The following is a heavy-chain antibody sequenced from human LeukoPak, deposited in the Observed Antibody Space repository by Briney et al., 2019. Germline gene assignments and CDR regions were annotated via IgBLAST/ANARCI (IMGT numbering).Heavy chain of an antibody. CDR2: IYYSGST. D-gene: IGHD3-10*01. CDR1: GGSFSGYY. J-gene: IGHJ3*02. V-gene: IGHV4-59*01. CDR3: ARDRASWFGERNAFDI. Sequence: SETLSLTCAVYGGSFSGYYWSWIRQPPGKGLEWIGYIYYSGSTNYNPSLKSRVTISVDTSKNQFSLKLSSVTAADTAVYYCARDRASWFGERNAFDIWGQGTMVTVSS.